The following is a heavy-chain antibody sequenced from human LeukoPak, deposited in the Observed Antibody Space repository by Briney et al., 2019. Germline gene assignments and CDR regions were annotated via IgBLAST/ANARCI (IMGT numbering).Heavy chain of an antibody. CDR1: GYTFTSYG. Sequence: ASVKVSCKASGYTFTSYGISWVRQAPGQGLEWMGWISAYNGNTNYAQKLQGRVTMTTDTSTSTAYMELRSLRSDDTAVYYCAGDPAHSSGVQFDPWGQGTLVTVSS. V-gene: IGHV1-18*01. CDR2: ISAYNGNT. CDR3: AGDPAHSSGVQFDP. J-gene: IGHJ5*02. D-gene: IGHD3-22*01.